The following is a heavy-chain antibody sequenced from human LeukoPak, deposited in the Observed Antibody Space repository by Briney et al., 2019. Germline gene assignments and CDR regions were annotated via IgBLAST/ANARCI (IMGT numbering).Heavy chain of an antibody. V-gene: IGHV3-30*03. D-gene: IGHD3-10*01. J-gene: IGHJ4*02. CDR1: GFTFSSYG. CDR2: ISYDGSNK. CDR3: AREYQMVRGVMMDY. Sequence: PGGSLRLSCAASGFTFSSYGMHWVRQAPGKGLEWVAVISYDGSNKYYADSVKGRFTISRDNSKNTLYLQMNSLRDDDMAVYYCAREYQMVRGVMMDYWGQGTLVTVSS.